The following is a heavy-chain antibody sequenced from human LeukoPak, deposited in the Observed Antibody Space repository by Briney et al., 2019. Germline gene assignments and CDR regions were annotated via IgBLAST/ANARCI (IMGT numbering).Heavy chain of an antibody. CDR2: ISGSGGST. CDR1: GFTFSSFA. CDR3: AKSLRPRVVAYFDY. D-gene: IGHD2-15*01. Sequence: GGSLILSCAASGFTFSSFAMSRVRQAPGKELEWVSAISGSGGSTYYADSVKGRFTISRDNSKNTLYLQMNSLRAEDTAVYYCAKSLRPRVVAYFDYWGQGTLVTVSS. V-gene: IGHV3-23*01. J-gene: IGHJ4*02.